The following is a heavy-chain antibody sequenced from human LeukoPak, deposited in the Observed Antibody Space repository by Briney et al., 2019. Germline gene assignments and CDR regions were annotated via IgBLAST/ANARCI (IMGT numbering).Heavy chain of an antibody. D-gene: IGHD2-15*01. J-gene: IGHJ3*02. Sequence: GASVKVSCKASGYTFTSYGISWVRQAPGQGLEWMGWISAYNGNTNYAQKLQGRVTMTTDTSTSTAYMELRSLRSDDTAVYYCARDPTYCSGGSCYSSDAFDIWGQGTMVTVSS. CDR1: GYTFTSYG. CDR3: ARDPTYCSGGSCYSSDAFDI. V-gene: IGHV1-18*01. CDR2: ISAYNGNT.